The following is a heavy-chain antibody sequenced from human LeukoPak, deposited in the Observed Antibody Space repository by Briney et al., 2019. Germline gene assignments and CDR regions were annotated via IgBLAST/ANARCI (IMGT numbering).Heavy chain of an antibody. CDR2: IYYSGST. D-gene: IGHD6-13*01. CDR1: GGSISGYY. CDR3: ARGCSAGTPHNWFDP. Sequence: SETLSLTCTVSGGSISGYYWSWIRQPPGKGLEWIGYIYYSGSTNYNPSLKSRVTISVDTSKNQFSLKLSSVTAADTTVYYCARGCSAGTPHNWFDPWGQGTLVTVSS. V-gene: IGHV4-59*01. J-gene: IGHJ5*02.